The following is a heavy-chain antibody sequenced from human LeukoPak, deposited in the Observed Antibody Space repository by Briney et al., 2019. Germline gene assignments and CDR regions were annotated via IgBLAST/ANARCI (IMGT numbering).Heavy chain of an antibody. D-gene: IGHD3-3*01. CDR3: ARAMRITIFKGGFDP. CDR1: GGSISSSNYY. Sequence: SETLSLTCHVFGGSISSSNYYWGWIRQPPGKGLEWIGNVYYSGSASFNPSLKSRVTISVDTSKNQFSLKLSSVTAADTAVYYCARAMRITIFKGGFDPWGQGALVIVSS. J-gene: IGHJ5*02. V-gene: IGHV4-39*07. CDR2: VYYSGSA.